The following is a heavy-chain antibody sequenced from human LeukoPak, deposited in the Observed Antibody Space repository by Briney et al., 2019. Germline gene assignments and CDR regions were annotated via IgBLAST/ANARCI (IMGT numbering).Heavy chain of an antibody. V-gene: IGHV4-34*01. CDR1: GGSFSGYY. CDR2: INHSGST. Sequence: SETLFLTCAVYGGSFSGYYWSWIRQPPGKGLEWIGEINHSGSTNYNPSLKSRVTISVDTSKNQFSLKLSSVTAADTAVYYCASSYCSSTSCYKGYYFDYWGQGTLVTVSS. CDR3: ASSYCSSTSCYKGYYFDY. D-gene: IGHD2-2*02. J-gene: IGHJ4*02.